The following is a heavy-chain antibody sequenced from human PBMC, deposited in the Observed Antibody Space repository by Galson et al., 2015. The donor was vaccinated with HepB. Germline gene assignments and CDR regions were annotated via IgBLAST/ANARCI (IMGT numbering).Heavy chain of an antibody. CDR1: GFTFSSHW. Sequence: SLRLSCAASGFTFSSHWIHWVRQAPGKGLVWVSRINEDGSDKMYADSVKGRFTISRDNAKNTVYLQMDSLRGEDTAIYYCVRDLRLWACDYWGQGTLVTVSS. CDR3: VRDLRLWACDY. D-gene: IGHD7-27*01. J-gene: IGHJ4*02. V-gene: IGHV3-74*03. CDR2: INEDGSDK.